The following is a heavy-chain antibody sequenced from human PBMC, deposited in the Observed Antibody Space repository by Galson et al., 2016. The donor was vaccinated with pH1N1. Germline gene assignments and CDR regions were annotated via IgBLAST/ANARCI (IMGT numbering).Heavy chain of an antibody. CDR2: IYHSGST. J-gene: IGHJ6*03. D-gene: IGHD3-3*01. Sequence: LSLTCAVSGYSISSGYYWGWIRQPPGKGLEWIGSIYHSGSTYYNPSLKSRVPISVDTSKNQFSLKLSSVTAADTAVYYCARTSGYDFWSGYHANLDYYMDVWGKGTTVTVSS. CDR3: ARTSGYDFWSGYHANLDYYMDV. CDR1: GYSISSGYY. V-gene: IGHV4-38-2*01.